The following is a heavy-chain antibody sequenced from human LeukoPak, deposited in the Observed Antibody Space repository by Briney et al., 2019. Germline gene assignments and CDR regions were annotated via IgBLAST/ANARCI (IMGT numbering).Heavy chain of an antibody. D-gene: IGHD1-14*01. CDR3: AEKGAHRGDYFDY. CDR2: ISGSGGST. CDR1: GFTFSSYA. J-gene: IGHJ4*02. Sequence: PGGSLRLSCAASGFTFSSYAMSWVRQAPGKGLEWVSAISGSGGSTYYADSVKGRFTISRDNSKNTLCLQMNSLRAEDTAVYYCAEKGAHRGDYFDYWGQGTLVTVSS. V-gene: IGHV3-23*01.